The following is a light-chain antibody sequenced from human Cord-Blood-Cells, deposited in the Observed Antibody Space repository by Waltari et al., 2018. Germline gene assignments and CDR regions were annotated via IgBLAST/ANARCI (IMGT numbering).Light chain of an antibody. CDR1: SPTIGAGYD. CDR3: QSYDSSLSGSV. CDR2: GNS. V-gene: IGLV1-40*01. J-gene: IGLJ2*01. Sequence: QSVLTQPPSVPGAPGQRVTISCPGSSPTIGAGYDVHWYQQLPGTAPKLLIYGNSNRPSGVPDRFSGSKSGTSASLAITGLQAEDEADYYCQSYDSSLSGSVFGGGTKLTVL.